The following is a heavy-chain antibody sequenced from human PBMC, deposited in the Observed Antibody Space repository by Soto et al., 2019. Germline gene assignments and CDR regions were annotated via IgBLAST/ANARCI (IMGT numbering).Heavy chain of an antibody. Sequence: PSETLSLTCAVYGGSFSGYYWSWIRQPPGKGLEWIGEINHSGSTNYNPSLKSRVTISVDTSKNQFSLKLSSVTAADTAVYYCARGKLSDYVWGSYRYNFDYSGQGTVVPLSS. J-gene: IGHJ4*02. V-gene: IGHV4-34*01. CDR3: ARGKLSDYVWGSYRYNFDY. CDR1: GGSFSGYY. D-gene: IGHD3-16*02. CDR2: INHSGST.